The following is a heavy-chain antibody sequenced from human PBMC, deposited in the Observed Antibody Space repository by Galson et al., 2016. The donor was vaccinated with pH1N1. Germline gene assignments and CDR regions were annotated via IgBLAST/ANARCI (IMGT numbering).Heavy chain of an antibody. CDR3: ARDGGDYGGAGQYKYFDT. V-gene: IGHV3-23*01. D-gene: IGHD4-23*01. CDR2: IIGSGGST. Sequence: SLRLSCAASGFTFSSYAMSWVRQAPGKGLEWVSAIIGSGGSTYYADSVKGRFTISRDNSKNTLYLQMNSLRAEDTAVYYCARDGGDYGGAGQYKYFDTWGQGTLATASS. CDR1: GFTFSSYA. J-gene: IGHJ5*02.